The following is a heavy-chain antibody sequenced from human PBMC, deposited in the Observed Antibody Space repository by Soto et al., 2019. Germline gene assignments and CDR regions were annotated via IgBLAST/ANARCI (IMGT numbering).Heavy chain of an antibody. Sequence: EVQLLESGGGSGQPGGSLRLSCATSGFTFSSYAMNWVRQAPGKGLEWVSAISGSGGSTNYADSVEGRFTISRDNSKNTLYLQMSSLSAEDTAVYYCARAGGIAVPGSHLDYWGQGTLVTVSS. CDR3: ARAGGIAVPGSHLDY. D-gene: IGHD6-19*01. J-gene: IGHJ4*02. CDR2: ISGSGGST. V-gene: IGHV3-23*01. CDR1: GFTFSSYA.